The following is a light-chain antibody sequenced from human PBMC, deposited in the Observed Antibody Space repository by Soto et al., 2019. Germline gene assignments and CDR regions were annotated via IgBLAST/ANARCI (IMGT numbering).Light chain of an antibody. CDR2: EVS. CDR1: SSDIGAYNY. J-gene: IGLJ1*01. CDR3: SSFTTDWTHV. V-gene: IGLV2-14*01. Sequence: QSVLTQPASVSGSPGQSITISCTGSSSDIGAYNYVSWFQQYPGKAPKLIISEVSNRPSGVSNRFSGSTSGTAASLTISGLQTEDEADYFCSSFTTDWTHVFGTGTKVTVL.